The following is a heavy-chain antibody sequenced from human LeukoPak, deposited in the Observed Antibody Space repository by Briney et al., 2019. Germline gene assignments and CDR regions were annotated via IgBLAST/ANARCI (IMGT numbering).Heavy chain of an antibody. CDR2: INHSGST. V-gene: IGHV4-34*01. J-gene: IGHJ4*02. Sequence: KPSETLSLTCAVYGGSFSGYYWSWIRQPPGKGLEWIGEINHSGSTNYNPSLKSRVTISVDTSKNQFSLKLSSVTAADTAVYYCARGYPQKYYDFWGGYYTGINFDYWGQGTLVTVSS. CDR1: GGSFSGYY. CDR3: ARGYPQKYYDFWGGYYTGINFDY. D-gene: IGHD3-3*01.